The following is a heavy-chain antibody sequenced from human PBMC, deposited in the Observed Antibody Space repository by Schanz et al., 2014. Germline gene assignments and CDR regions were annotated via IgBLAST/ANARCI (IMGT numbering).Heavy chain of an antibody. D-gene: IGHD1-1*01. CDR1: GFSIRNHD. CDR3: ARGTDWNLHY. CDR2: IGYLGDT. Sequence: EVQLVESGGGLVQPGGSLRLSCAASGFSIRNHDMHWVRQGTGKGLEWVSTIGYLGDTYYPDSVKGRFTVSRDSGQNSLYLQMNSLRAGDTAVYYCARGTDWNLHYWGQGALVTVSS. V-gene: IGHV3-13*01. J-gene: IGHJ4*02.